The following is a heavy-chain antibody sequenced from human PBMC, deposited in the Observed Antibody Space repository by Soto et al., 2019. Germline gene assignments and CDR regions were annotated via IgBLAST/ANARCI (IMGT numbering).Heavy chain of an antibody. J-gene: IGHJ3*02. D-gene: IGHD6-6*01. CDR1: GGSISSYY. V-gene: IGHV4-59*01. CDR2: IYYSGST. CDR3: ARQLLGAARRGDAFDI. Sequence: SETLSLTCTVSGGSISSYYWSWIRQPPGKGLEWIGYIYYSGSTNYNPSLKSRVTISVDASKNQFSLKLSSVTAADTAVYYCARQLLGAARRGDAFDIWGQGTMVTVSS.